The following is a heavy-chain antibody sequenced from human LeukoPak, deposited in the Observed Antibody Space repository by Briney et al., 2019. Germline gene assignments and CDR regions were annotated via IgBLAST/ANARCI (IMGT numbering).Heavy chain of an antibody. D-gene: IGHD3-10*02. Sequence: GGSLRLSCAASGFTFSSYNMNWVRQAPGKGLEWVSSIGSSSTYIFYADSLKGRFTISRDNAKNSLYLQMNSLRAEDTAVYYCAELGITMIGGVWGKGTTVTISS. J-gene: IGHJ6*04. CDR3: AELGITMIGGV. CDR1: GFTFSSYN. CDR2: IGSSSTYI. V-gene: IGHV3-21*01.